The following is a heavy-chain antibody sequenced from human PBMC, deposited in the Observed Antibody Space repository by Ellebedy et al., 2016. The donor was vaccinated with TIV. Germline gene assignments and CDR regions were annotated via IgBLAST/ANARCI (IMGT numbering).Heavy chain of an antibody. D-gene: IGHD3-9*01. CDR3: ARGPGRVLTGYYKRYYGMDV. CDR1: GGSFSGYY. Sequence: MPSETLSLTCSVYGGSFSGYYWSWIRQPPGKGLEWIGEINHSGSTNYSPSLKSRVTLSVDTSKNQFSLKLRSVTAADTAVYYCARGPGRVLTGYYKRYYGMDVWGQGTTVTVSS. V-gene: IGHV4-34*01. J-gene: IGHJ6*02. CDR2: INHSGST.